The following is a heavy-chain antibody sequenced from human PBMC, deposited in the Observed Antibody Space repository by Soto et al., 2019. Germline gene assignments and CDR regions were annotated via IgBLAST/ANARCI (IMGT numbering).Heavy chain of an antibody. CDR3: ARDNPRSPGWHV. Sequence: EVQLVESGGGLVQPGGSLRLSCEASGFTLSSYSMNWARQAPGQGLEWVSYSSRSSTSRYYADSVKGRFTISRDNAKNSLYLQMHSLRDEETAVYYCARDNPRSPGWHVWGHRITGTVSS. V-gene: IGHV3-48*02. CDR1: GFTLSSYS. J-gene: IGHJ6*02. D-gene: IGHD2-15*01. CDR2: SSRSSTSR.